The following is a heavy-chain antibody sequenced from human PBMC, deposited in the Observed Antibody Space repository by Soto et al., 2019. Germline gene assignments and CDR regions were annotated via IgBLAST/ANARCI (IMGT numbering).Heavy chain of an antibody. CDR3: ASVYGGNPKFDY. V-gene: IGHV4-34*01. J-gene: IGHJ4*02. CDR1: GGSFSGYY. Sequence: QVQLQQWGAGLLKPSETLSLTCAVYGGSFSGYYWSWIRQPPGKGLEWIGEINHSGSTNYNPSLKSRVTIPVDTSKNQFSLKLSSVTAADTAVYYCASVYGGNPKFDYWGQGTLVTVSS. CDR2: INHSGST. D-gene: IGHD2-15*01.